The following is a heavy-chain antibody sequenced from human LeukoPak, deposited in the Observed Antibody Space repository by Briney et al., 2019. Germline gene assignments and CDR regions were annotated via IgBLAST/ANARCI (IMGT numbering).Heavy chain of an antibody. Sequence: EAGGSLRLSCAASGFTFSSYAMSWVRQAPGKGLEWVAVISYDGSNKYYADSVKGRFTISRDNSKNTLYLQMNSLRAEDTAVYYCARGGYSSSPRAEYFQHWGQGTLVTVSS. CDR3: ARGGYSSSPRAEYFQH. V-gene: IGHV3-30-3*01. CDR2: ISYDGSNK. J-gene: IGHJ1*01. D-gene: IGHD6-13*01. CDR1: GFTFSSYA.